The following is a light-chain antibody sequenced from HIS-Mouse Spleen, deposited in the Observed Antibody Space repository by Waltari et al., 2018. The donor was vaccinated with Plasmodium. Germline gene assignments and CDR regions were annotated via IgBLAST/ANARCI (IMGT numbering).Light chain of an antibody. CDR1: SSHLGRNY. CDR3: AAWDDSLSGRV. J-gene: IGLJ3*02. CDR2: RNS. V-gene: IGLV1-47*01. Sequence: QSVLTQPPSASGTPGQRVTISCSGSSSHLGRNYVYWYQQLPGTAPKLLIYRNSQRPSGVPDRFSGSKSGTSAALAISGLRSEDEADYYCAAWDDSLSGRVFGGGTKLTVL.